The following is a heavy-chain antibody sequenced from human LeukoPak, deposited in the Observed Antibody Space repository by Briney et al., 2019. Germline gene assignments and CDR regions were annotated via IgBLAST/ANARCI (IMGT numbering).Heavy chain of an antibody. J-gene: IGHJ4*02. Sequence: GGSLRLSCAASGFTFSNYWMHWVRQAPGKGLVWVSRMNSDGSSKTYADSVKGRFTISRDNAKNTLYLQMNSLRAEDTAVYYCAREAFQFGEYYLDSWGQGTLLTVSS. CDR3: AREAFQFGEYYLDS. D-gene: IGHD3-10*01. CDR1: GFTFSNYW. V-gene: IGHV3-74*01. CDR2: MNSDGSSK.